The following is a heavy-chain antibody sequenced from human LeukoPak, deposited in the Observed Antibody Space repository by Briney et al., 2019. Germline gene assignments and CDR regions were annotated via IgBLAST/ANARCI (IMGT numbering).Heavy chain of an antibody. CDR3: AIDTKYALDN. Sequence: PGGSLRLSCAASGFTFSDYSMNWVRQAPGRGLEWISYIGISSGNTKYADSVKGRFTISGDKAKNSLYLQMNSLRVEDTAVYYCAIDTKYALDNWGQGTLVTVSS. CDR1: GFTFSDYS. J-gene: IGHJ4*02. V-gene: IGHV3-48*01. D-gene: IGHD2-2*01. CDR2: IGISSGNT.